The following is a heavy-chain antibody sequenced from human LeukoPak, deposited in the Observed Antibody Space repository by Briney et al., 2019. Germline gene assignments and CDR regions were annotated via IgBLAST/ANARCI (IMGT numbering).Heavy chain of an antibody. V-gene: IGHV4-59*08. J-gene: IGHJ6*02. Sequence: SETLSLTCTVSGGSISSYYWSWIRQPPGKGLEWIGYIYYSGSTNYNPSLKSRVTISVDTSENQFSLKLSSVTAADTAVYYCARQGLDYYYYGMDVWGQGTTVTVSS. CDR2: IYYSGST. CDR1: GGSISSYY. D-gene: IGHD6-6*01. CDR3: ARQGLDYYYYGMDV.